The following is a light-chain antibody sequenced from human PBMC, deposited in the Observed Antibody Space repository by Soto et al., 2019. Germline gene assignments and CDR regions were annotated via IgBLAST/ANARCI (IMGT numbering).Light chain of an antibody. CDR3: LQHNTYPYT. V-gene: IGKV1-17*03. Sequence: DIQMTQTPSAMSASVGDRVTITCRASEAIANFLAWFQQEPGKVPKRLIYEASKLQSVVPSRFSGSGSGTEFTLTISSLQPEDFATYYCLQHNTYPYTFGQGTKLEIK. CDR2: EAS. J-gene: IGKJ2*01. CDR1: EAIANF.